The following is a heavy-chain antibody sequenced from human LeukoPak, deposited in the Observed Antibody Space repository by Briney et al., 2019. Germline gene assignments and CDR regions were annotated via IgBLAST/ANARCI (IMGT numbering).Heavy chain of an antibody. CDR2: NGTRE. V-gene: IGHV3-30*04. CDR3: VKEGEGDSWDSLDY. Sequence: GGSLRLSCAASGFTFSSFAMHWVRQAPSKGLEWVTVNGTREHYADSVKGRFTISRDNSKSTLYLQMDSLRAEDTAVYYCVKEGEGDSWDSLDYWGQGTLVTVTS. J-gene: IGHJ4*02. D-gene: IGHD3-16*01. CDR1: GFTFSSFA.